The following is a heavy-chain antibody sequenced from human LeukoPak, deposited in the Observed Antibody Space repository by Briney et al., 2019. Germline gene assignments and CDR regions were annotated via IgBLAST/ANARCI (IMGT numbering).Heavy chain of an antibody. CDR1: GFTFSSYA. CDR2: ILYDGSNK. CDR3: AKDGNWALYDSSGYYGY. V-gene: IGHV3-30*18. J-gene: IGHJ4*02. D-gene: IGHD3-22*01. Sequence: GESLRLSCAASGFTFSSYAMSWVRQAPGKGLEWVAVILYDGSNKYYADSVKGRFTISRDNSKNTLYLQMNSLRAEDTAVYYCAKDGNWALYDSSGYYGYWGQGTLVTVPS.